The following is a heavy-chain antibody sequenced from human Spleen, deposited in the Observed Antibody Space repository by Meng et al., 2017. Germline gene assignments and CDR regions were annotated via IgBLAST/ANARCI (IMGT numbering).Heavy chain of an antibody. J-gene: IGHJ4*02. Sequence: HVQRGQSGPEVKKPGAPVKVSCKPSGYNFPDYWLHWVRRAPGQGLEWMGRIDPKSGDTHYAQRFQGRVTMTGDTSISTAYMELSGLRSDDTAMYYCARDEDISAAGKLFGDYWGQGTLVTVSS. CDR1: GYNFPDYW. V-gene: IGHV1-2*06. CDR2: IDPKSGDT. CDR3: ARDEDISAAGKLFGDY. D-gene: IGHD6-25*01.